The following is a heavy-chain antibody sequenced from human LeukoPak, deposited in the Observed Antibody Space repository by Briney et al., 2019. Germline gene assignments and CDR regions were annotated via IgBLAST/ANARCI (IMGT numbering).Heavy chain of an antibody. CDR1: GFTFSSYV. D-gene: IGHD2-2*01. CDR3: ARAPTVLVGYCSSSSCQADY. CDR2: ISYDGSNK. V-gene: IGHV3-30-3*01. Sequence: GGSLRLSCAASGFTFSSYVMHWVRQAPGKGLEWVAVISYDGSNKYYADSVKGRFTISRDNAENSLYLQMNSLRVEDTAVYYCARAPTVLVGYCSSSSCQADYWGQGTLVTVSS. J-gene: IGHJ4*02.